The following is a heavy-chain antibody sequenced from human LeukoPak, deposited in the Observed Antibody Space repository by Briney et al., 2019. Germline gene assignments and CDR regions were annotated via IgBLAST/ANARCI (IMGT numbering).Heavy chain of an antibody. CDR3: ASGPYPAAGTDHQFDY. V-gene: IGHV4-59*01. Sequence: SETLSLTCTVSGASISSYYWSWIRQPPGKGPEWIGYIYYRGSTKYNPSLKSRVTISVDTSKNQFSLKLSSVTAADTAVYYCASGPYPAAGTDHQFDYWGQGTLVTVSS. CDR2: IYYRGST. CDR1: GASISSYY. J-gene: IGHJ4*02. D-gene: IGHD6-13*01.